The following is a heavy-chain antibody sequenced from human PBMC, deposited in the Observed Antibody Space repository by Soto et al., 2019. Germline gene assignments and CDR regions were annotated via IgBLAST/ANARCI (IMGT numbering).Heavy chain of an antibody. Sequence: EAQRVESGGGLVQPGGSLTLSCTASEITLTIYWMHGIRQAPGKVLVWVSRINPESTTVTYADSVTGRFTISRDSAKNTLYLQLNGLSAEDTAIAYCTTDTFGGWDYWVQGTLVTVSS. CDR1: EITLTIYW. J-gene: IGHJ4*02. D-gene: IGHD5-12*01. CDR2: INPESTTV. CDR3: TTDTFGGWDY. V-gene: IGHV3-74*01.